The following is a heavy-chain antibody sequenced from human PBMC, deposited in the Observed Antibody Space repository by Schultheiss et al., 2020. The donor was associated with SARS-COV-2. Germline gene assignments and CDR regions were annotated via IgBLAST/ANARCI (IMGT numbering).Heavy chain of an antibody. CDR1: GFTFSSYA. V-gene: IGHV3-30*01. D-gene: IGHD6-13*01. CDR3: ARGEEDSSSWSGPDWYFDL. CDR2: ISYDGSNK. J-gene: IGHJ2*01. Sequence: GESLKISCAASGFTFSSYAMHWVRQAPGKGLEWVAVISYDGSNKYYADSVKGRFTISRDNSKNTLYLQMNSLRAEDTAVYYCARGEEDSSSWSGPDWYFDLWGRGTLVTVSS.